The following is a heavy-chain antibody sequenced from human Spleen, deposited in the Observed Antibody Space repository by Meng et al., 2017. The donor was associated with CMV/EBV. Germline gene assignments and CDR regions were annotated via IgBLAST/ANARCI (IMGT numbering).Heavy chain of an antibody. CDR2: IRYDGSNE. D-gene: IGHD2-15*01. CDR3: ARWVVAATNFFDY. J-gene: IGHJ4*02. V-gene: IGHV3-30*02. Sequence: GESLKISCAASGFTFSNYGMHWVRQPPGKGLEWVTFIRYDGSNEYYADSVKGRFTISRDNFKNTLYLQMNSLRAEDTAVYYCARWVVAATNFFDYWGQGALVTVSS. CDR1: GFTFSNYG.